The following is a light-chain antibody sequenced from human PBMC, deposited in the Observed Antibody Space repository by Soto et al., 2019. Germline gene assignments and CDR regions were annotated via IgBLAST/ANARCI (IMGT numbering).Light chain of an antibody. CDR3: QERSNWPRGT. CDR2: DAS. Sequence: EVVLTQSPGTLSLSPGERATLSCRASQSVADSYLAWFQQKPGQAPRLLIFDASKRATGTPARFSGSASGTYFTLTIGSLEPEDFALYYCQERSNWPRGTFGGGTRVEL. V-gene: IGKV3-11*01. J-gene: IGKJ4*01. CDR1: QSVADSY.